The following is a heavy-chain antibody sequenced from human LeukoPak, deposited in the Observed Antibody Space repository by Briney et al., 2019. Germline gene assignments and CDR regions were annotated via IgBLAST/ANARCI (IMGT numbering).Heavy chain of an antibody. CDR2: ISGSGGST. CDR1: GFTFSSYA. CDR3: AKRHSSSWYCFDY. D-gene: IGHD6-13*01. V-gene: IGHV3-23*01. J-gene: IGHJ4*02. Sequence: GGSLRLSCAASGFTFSSYAMSWVRQAPGKGLEWVSAISGSGGSTYYADSVKGRFTISRDNSKNTLYLQVNSLRAEDTAVYYCAKRHSSSWYCFDYWGQGTLVTVSS.